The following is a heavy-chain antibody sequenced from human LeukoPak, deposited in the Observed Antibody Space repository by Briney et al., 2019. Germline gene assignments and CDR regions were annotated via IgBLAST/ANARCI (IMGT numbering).Heavy chain of an antibody. V-gene: IGHV3-23*01. CDR1: GFTFSSYD. CDR2: ISGSGGST. D-gene: IGHD3-22*01. J-gene: IGHJ4*02. CDR3: AKDGYYYDSSGYYAL. Sequence: PGGSLRLSCEASGFTFSSYDMSWVRQAPGQGLEWVSAISGSGGSTYYADSVKGRFTISRDNSKNTLYLQMNSLRAEDTAVYYCAKDGYYYDSSGYYALWGQGTLVTVSS.